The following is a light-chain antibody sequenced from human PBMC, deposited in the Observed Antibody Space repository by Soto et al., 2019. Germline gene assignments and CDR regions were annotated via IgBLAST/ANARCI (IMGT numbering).Light chain of an antibody. J-gene: IGKJ4*01. CDR3: EYYGTSIT. CDR2: GTS. V-gene: IGKV3-20*01. CDR1: QAISSY. Sequence: LAQSPSFLSASVGDRVTITCRASQAISSYLAWYQQKSGQPPRLLIHGTSNRATGIPDRFSGSGSGTDFTLTFTRLEPEDFAVYYCEYYGTSITFGGGTKVDIK.